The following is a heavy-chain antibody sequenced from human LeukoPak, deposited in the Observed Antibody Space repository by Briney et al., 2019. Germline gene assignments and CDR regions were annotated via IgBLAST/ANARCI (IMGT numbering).Heavy chain of an antibody. CDR2: ISYDGSNK. CDR3: AAGYSSGWRPLNY. D-gene: IGHD6-19*01. J-gene: IGHJ4*02. Sequence: PGRSLRLSCAASGFTFSSYGMHWVRLAPGKGLEWVAVISYDGSNKYYADSVKGRFTISRDNSKNTLYLQMNSLRAEDTAVYYCAAGYSSGWRPLNYWGQGTLVTVSS. V-gene: IGHV3-30*03. CDR1: GFTFSSYG.